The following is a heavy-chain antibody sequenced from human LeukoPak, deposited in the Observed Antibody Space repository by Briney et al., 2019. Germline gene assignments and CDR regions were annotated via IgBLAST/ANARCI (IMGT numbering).Heavy chain of an antibody. V-gene: IGHV3-23*01. CDR2: ITASRDYT. J-gene: IGHJ4*02. CDR3: AKGKLAFDY. CDR1: GFTFSTYA. Sequence: GGSLRLSCAASGFTFSTYAMTWVRQAPGKGLEWVSTITASRDYTYYADSVKGRFTISRDDSKNTLYLQMSSLRAEDTALYHCAKGKLAFDYWGQGTLVTVSS.